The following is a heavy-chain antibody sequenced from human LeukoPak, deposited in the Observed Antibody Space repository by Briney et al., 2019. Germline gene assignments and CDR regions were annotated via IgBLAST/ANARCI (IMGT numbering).Heavy chain of an antibody. J-gene: IGHJ4*02. D-gene: IGHD6-19*01. V-gene: IGHV4-59*01. CDR1: GGSINLYY. CDR2: VYYSGST. Sequence: SETLSLTCTVSGGSINLYYWSWIRQPPGKGLEWIGYVYYSGSTNYNPSLKSRVTISVDTSKNQFSLKLSSVNAADTAVYFCARGSVSVAGFFDFWGQGTLVTVSS. CDR3: ARGSVSVAGFFDF.